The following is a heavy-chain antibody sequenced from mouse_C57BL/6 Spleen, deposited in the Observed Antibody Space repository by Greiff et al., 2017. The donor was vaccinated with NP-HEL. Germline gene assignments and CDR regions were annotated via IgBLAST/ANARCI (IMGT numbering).Heavy chain of an antibody. CDR1: GYTFTSYW. CDR2: IHPNSGST. V-gene: IGHV1-64*01. CDR3: ARGYDYGDAMDY. J-gene: IGHJ4*01. Sequence: VQLQQPGAELVKPGASVKLSCKASGYTFTSYWMHWVKQRPGQGLEWIGMIHPNSGSTNYNEKFKSKATLTVDKSSSTAYMQLSSLTSEDSAVYYCARGYDYGDAMDYWGQGTSVTVSS. D-gene: IGHD2-4*01.